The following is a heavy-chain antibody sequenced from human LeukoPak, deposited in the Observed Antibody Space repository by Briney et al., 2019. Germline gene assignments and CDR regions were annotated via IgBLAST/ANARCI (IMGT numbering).Heavy chain of an antibody. CDR1: GYTFTGYY. V-gene: IGHV1-46*01. CDR3: ARGGDSSSWYWVSDY. D-gene: IGHD6-13*01. Sequence: GASVKVSCKASGYTFTGYYMHWVRQAPGQGLEWMGIINPSGGSTSYAQKFQGRVTMTRDMSTSTVYMELSSLGSEDTAVYYCARGGDSSSWYWVSDYWGQGTLVTVSS. CDR2: INPSGGST. J-gene: IGHJ4*02.